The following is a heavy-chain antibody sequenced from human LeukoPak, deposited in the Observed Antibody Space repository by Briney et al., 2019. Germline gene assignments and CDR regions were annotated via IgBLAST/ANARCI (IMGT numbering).Heavy chain of an antibody. D-gene: IGHD3-10*01. J-gene: IGHJ4*02. CDR1: GYTFTSYG. CDR2: ISAYNGNT. Sequence: ASVKVSCKASGYTFTSYGISWVRQAPGQGLEWMGWISAYNGNTNYAQKLQGRVTMTTDTSTSTAYMELRSLRSDDTAVYYCARVIRFLPGSGSYYNDYWGQGTLVTVSS. CDR3: ARVIRFLPGSGSYYNDY. V-gene: IGHV1-18*04.